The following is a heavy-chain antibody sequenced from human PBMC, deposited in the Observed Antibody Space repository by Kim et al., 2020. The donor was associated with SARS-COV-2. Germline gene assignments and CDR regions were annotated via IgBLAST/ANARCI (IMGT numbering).Heavy chain of an antibody. J-gene: IGHJ5*02. CDR1: GYSFSNYW. V-gene: IGHV5-51*01. D-gene: IGHD6-6*01. CDR2: IYFGDSDT. CDR3: ARLAHGSSSP. Sequence: GESLKISCKASGYSFSNYWIDWVRQMPGKGLEWMGIIYFGDSDTTYSPSFQGQVTISADKSINTAYLQWSTLKASDTAMYFCARLAHGSSSPWGQGTLVT.